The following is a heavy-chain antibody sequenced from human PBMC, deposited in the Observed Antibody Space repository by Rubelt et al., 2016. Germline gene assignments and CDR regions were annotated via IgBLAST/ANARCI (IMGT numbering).Heavy chain of an antibody. D-gene: IGHD3-3*01. Sequence: QVQLQESGPRLVKPSETLSLPCTVSGYSISSGYYWGWIRQPPGKGLEWIATIYHTGSSYYNSSIKNPATISFAPSKNQFSLKLSSATAADTAVYYCARGSTSGIFGTLNPSDSWGQGTLVTVSS. CDR3: ARGSTSGIFGTLNPSDS. CDR2: IYHTGSS. V-gene: IGHV4-38-2*02. J-gene: IGHJ4*02. CDR1: GYSISSGYY.